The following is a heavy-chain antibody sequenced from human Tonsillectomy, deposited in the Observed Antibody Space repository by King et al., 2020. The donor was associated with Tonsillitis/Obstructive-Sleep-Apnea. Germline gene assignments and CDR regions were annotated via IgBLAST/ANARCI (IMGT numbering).Heavy chain of an antibody. J-gene: IGHJ5*02. CDR1: GFTFSSYS. D-gene: IGHD3-16*02. V-gene: IGHV3-21*01. Sequence: QLVQSGGCLVKPGGSLRLYCAASGFTFSSYSMNWVRQGPRKGLEWVSSISGSSSYIHYADSVKGRFTISRDNAKNSLYLQMNSLRAEDTAVYYCARDLGDYIWGSYQTWFDPWGQGTLVTVSS. CDR2: ISGSSSYI. CDR3: ARDLGDYIWGSYQTWFDP.